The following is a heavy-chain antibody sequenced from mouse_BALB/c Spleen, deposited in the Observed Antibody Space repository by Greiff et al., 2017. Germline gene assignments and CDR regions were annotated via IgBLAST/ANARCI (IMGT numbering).Heavy chain of an antibody. V-gene: IGHV1-7*01. CDR1: GYTFTSYW. Sequence: QVQLQQSGAELAKPGASVKMSCKASGYTFTSYWMHWVKQRPGQGLEWIGYINPSTGYTEYNQKFKDKATLTADKSSSTAYMQLSSLTSEDSAVYYCARPPRYGSSHLDYWGQGTTLTVSS. D-gene: IGHD1-1*01. CDR2: INPSTGYT. J-gene: IGHJ2*01. CDR3: ARPPRYGSSHLDY.